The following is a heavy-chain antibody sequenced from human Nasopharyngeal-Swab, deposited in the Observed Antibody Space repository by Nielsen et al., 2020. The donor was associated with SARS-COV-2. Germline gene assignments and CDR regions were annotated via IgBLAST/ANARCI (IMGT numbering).Heavy chain of an antibody. D-gene: IGHD3-22*01. Sequence: SVKVSCKASGGTFSSYAISWVRQAPGQGLEWMGRIIPIFGTANYAQKFQGRVTITADESTSTAYMELSSLRSEDTAVYYCARGGDYYDSSGYYYASYYYMDVWGKGTTVTVSS. V-gene: IGHV1-69*13. CDR3: ARGGDYYDSSGYYYASYYYMDV. CDR1: GGTFSSYA. CDR2: IIPIFGTA. J-gene: IGHJ6*03.